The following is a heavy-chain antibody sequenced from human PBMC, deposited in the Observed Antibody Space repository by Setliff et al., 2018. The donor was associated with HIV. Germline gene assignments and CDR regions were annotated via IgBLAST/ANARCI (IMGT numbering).Heavy chain of an antibody. D-gene: IGHD2-2*01. J-gene: IGHJ6*02. CDR3: VRDGGSTSWNFLYYYGMDV. CDR2: ISYDGSNK. Sequence: GGSLRLSCAASGFTSTDFGMHWVRQASGKGLEWVAVISYDGSNKYYADSVKGRFTTSRDNSKNTLYLQMNSLRAEDTAVYYCVRDGGSTSWNFLYYYGMDVWGQGTTVTVSS. CDR1: GFTSTDFG. V-gene: IGHV3-30*12.